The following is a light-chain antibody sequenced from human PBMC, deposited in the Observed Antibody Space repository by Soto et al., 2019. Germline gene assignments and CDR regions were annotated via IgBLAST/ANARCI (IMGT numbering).Light chain of an antibody. CDR3: QQYYGTPIT. J-gene: IGKJ5*01. CDR2: WAS. V-gene: IGKV4-1*01. CDR1: QSVFFSSNNKNY. Sequence: DIVMTQSPDSLAVSLGGRATTNCKSSQSVFFSSNNKNYLAWYQQKPGQPPKLLIYWASTRESGVPDRFSGSGSGTDFTLTISSLQAEDVAVYYCQQYYGTPITFGQGTRLEIK.